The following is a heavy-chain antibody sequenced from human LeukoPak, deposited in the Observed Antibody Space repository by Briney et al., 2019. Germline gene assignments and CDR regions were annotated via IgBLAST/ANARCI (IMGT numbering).Heavy chain of an antibody. V-gene: IGHV3-23*01. CDR3: AKNLYCGGGSCYPSALGMDV. Sequence: PGGSLRLSCAASGFTFSSYAMSWVRQAPAKGLEWVSSISGSGNRTYYADSLEGRFTISRDNSKNTLFLQMNSLRAEDTAVYYCAKNLYCGGGSCYPSALGMDVWGQGTTVTVSS. J-gene: IGHJ6*02. D-gene: IGHD2-15*01. CDR1: GFTFSSYA. CDR2: ISGSGNRT.